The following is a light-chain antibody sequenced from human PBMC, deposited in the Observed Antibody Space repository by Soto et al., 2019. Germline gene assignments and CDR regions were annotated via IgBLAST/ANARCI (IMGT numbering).Light chain of an antibody. CDR2: GAA. Sequence: EIVLTQSPGTLSLTLGERATLSCRASQSVSSSYLAWYQQKPGQAPRLLIYGAASRATGIPDRFSGSGSGTEFTLTISRLEPEDSAVYYCQQYGSSPWTFGQGTKVEIK. CDR1: QSVSSSY. V-gene: IGKV3-20*01. CDR3: QQYGSSPWT. J-gene: IGKJ1*01.